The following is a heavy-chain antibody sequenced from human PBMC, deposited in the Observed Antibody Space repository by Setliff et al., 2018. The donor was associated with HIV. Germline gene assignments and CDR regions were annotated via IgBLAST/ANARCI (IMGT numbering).Heavy chain of an antibody. CDR1: GFTSTDYW. V-gene: IGHV5-51*01. J-gene: IGHJ3*02. Sequence: GGSLRLSCAASGFTSTDYWIGWVRQMPGRGLEWTGIIYPADSDTRYSPSFQGQVTISADKSISTAYLQWSSLKASDTAMYYCARQVPAAIGAFDIWGQGTMVTVSS. CDR2: IYPADSDT. CDR3: ARQVPAAIGAFDI. D-gene: IGHD2-2*02.